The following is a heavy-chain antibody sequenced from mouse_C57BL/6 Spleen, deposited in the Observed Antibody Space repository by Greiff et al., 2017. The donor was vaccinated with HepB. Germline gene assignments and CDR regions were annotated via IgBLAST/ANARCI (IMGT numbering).Heavy chain of an antibody. CDR1: GFTFSSYG. CDR2: ISSGGSHT. Sequence: EVKLMESGGDLVKPGGSLKLSCAASGFTFSSYGMSWVRQTPDKRLEWVATISSGGSHTYYPDSVKGRFTISRDNAKNTLYLQMSSLKSEDTAMYYCARALYGNYVHYYAMDYWGQGTSVTVSS. J-gene: IGHJ4*01. V-gene: IGHV5-6*01. CDR3: ARALYGNYVHYYAMDY. D-gene: IGHD2-1*01.